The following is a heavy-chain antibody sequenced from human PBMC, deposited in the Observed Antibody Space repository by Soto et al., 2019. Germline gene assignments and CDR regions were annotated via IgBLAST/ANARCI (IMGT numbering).Heavy chain of an antibody. Sequence: SETLSLTCTFSGGSFSSLSNHYCSWIRQPPGKGLEWIGYISYSGSTSYNPSLKSRLIISVDTSQNQVSLKLASVTAADTAVYYCLTQGFGPLHGLVDVWGQGTTVTVSS. CDR2: ISYSGST. J-gene: IGHJ6*02. CDR1: GGSFSSLSNHY. V-gene: IGHV4-59*08. D-gene: IGHD3-10*01. CDR3: LTQGFGPLHGLVDV.